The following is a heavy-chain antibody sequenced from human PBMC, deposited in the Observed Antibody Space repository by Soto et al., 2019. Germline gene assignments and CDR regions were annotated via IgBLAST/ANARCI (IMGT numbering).Heavy chain of an antibody. CDR1: GGSISSYY. V-gene: IGHV4-59*01. CDR3: ARDFGYDYGAYGYFDY. Sequence: PSETLSLTCTVSGGSISSYYWSWIRQPPGKGLEWIGYIYYSGSTNYNPSLKSRVTISVDTSKNQFSLKLSSVTAAATAVYYCARDFGYDYGAYGYFDYWCQGTLVTVSS. CDR2: IYYSGST. D-gene: IGHD4-17*01. J-gene: IGHJ4*02.